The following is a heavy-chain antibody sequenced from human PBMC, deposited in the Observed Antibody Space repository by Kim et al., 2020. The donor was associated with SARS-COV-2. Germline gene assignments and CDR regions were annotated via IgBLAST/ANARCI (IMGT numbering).Heavy chain of an antibody. CDR1: GGSISSYY. Sequence: SETLSLTCTVSGGSISSYYCSWIRQPPGKGLEWIGYIYYTGSTNYNPSLKSRVTISVDTSKNQSSLKLSSVTAADTAVYYCAVPRGSSWPYEGAFDIWGQGTMVTVSS. J-gene: IGHJ3*02. CDR2: IYYTGST. CDR3: AVPRGSSWPYEGAFDI. D-gene: IGHD6-13*01. V-gene: IGHV4-59*01.